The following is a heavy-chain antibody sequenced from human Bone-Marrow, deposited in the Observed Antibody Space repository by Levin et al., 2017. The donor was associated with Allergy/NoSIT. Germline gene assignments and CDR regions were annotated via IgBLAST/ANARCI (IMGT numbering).Heavy chain of an antibody. CDR1: GFTFDDYT. J-gene: IGHJ4*02. D-gene: IGHD6-19*01. CDR2: ISWDGGST. CDR3: AKDLTIAVAGTGWDY. Sequence: GGSLRLSCAASGFTFDDYTMHWVRQAPGKGLEWVSLISWDGGSTYYADSVKGRFTISRDNSKNSLYLQMNSLRTEDTALYYCAKDLTIAVAGTGWDYWGQGTLVTVSS. V-gene: IGHV3-43*01.